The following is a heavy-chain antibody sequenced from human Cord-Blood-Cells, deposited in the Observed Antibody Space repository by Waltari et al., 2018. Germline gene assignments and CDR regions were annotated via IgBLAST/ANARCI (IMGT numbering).Heavy chain of an antibody. D-gene: IGHD3-22*01. V-gene: IGHV4-4*07. CDR1: GGSISSYY. CDR3: AGDGDDSSGYYFDY. Sequence: QVQLQESGPGLVKPSETLSLTCTVSGGSISSYYWSWIRQPAGKGLAWIGRIYTSGSTNYSPSLQSRVTMSVDTPKNQVSLKLSSVTAADTAVYYCAGDGDDSSGYYFDYWGQGTLVTVSS. J-gene: IGHJ4*02. CDR2: IYTSGST.